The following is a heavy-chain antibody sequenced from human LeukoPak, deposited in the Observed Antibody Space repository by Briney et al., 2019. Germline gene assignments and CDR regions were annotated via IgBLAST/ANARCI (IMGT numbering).Heavy chain of an antibody. CDR1: GGSISSSSYY. D-gene: IGHD5-18*01. J-gene: IGHJ3*02. CDR2: IYYSGST. V-gene: IGHV4-39*01. CDR3: ARRAGYSYGRDAFDI. Sequence: SETLSLTCTVSGGSISSSSYYWGWIRQPPGKGLEWIGSIYYSGSTYYNPSLKSRVTISVDTSKNQFSLKLSSMTAADTAVYYRARRAGYSYGRDAFDIWGQGTMVTVSS.